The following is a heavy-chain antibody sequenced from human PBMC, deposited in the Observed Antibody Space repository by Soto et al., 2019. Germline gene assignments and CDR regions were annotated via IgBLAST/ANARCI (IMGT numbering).Heavy chain of an antibody. CDR1: GASINRGDTDY. J-gene: IGHJ4*02. CDR3: AREDRPGISYFDL. Sequence: SETMALTCSVSGASINRGDTDYWNWIRQHPVKGLEWIGYIYYSGRTYYNPSLKSRISMSVDTSENQFSLKLSSVTAADTAVYFCAREDRPGISYFDLWGQGTLVTVSS. CDR2: IYYSGRT. V-gene: IGHV4-31*03. D-gene: IGHD2-2*01.